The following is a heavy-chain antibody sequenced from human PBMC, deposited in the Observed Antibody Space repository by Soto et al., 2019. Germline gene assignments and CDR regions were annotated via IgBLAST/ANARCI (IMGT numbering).Heavy chain of an antibody. D-gene: IGHD1-26*01. V-gene: IGHV4-39*01. CDR1: GGSISSSSYY. J-gene: IGHJ3*02. Sequence: SETLSITCTVSGGSISSSSYYCGWIRQPPGKGLEWIGSIYYSGSTYYDPSLKSRVTISVDTSKNQFSLKLSSVTAADTAVYYCARHRKWVDIWGQGTMVTVSS. CDR3: ARHRKWVDI. CDR2: IYYSGST.